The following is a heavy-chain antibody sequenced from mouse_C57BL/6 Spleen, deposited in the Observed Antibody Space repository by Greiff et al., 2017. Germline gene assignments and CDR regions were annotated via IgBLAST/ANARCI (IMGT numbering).Heavy chain of an antibody. D-gene: IGHD1-1*01. V-gene: IGHV1-74*01. Sequence: QVQLKQPGAELVKPGASVKVSCKASGYTFTSYWMHWVKQRPGQGLEWIGRIHPSDSDTNYNQKFKGKATLTVDKSSSTAYMQLSSLTSEDSAVYYCASLHYYGSRYWYFDVWGTGTTVTVSS. CDR1: GYTFTSYW. CDR2: IHPSDSDT. CDR3: ASLHYYGSRYWYFDV. J-gene: IGHJ1*03.